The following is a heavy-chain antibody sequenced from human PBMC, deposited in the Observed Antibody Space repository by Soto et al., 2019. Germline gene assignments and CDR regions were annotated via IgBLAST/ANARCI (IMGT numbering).Heavy chain of an antibody. CDR3: AAGGTRWLHSPFDY. D-gene: IGHD1-1*01. V-gene: IGHV1-24*01. CDR1: GHTLTELS. CDR2: FDPEDGET. J-gene: IGHJ4*02. Sequence: QVKLLQSGAEVKKPGASVKVSCKVSGHTLTELSMHWVPQAPGRGLEWMGGFDPEDGETIFAQKFQGRVTMTEDTSTDSTYMELTSLRSEDTAVYYCAAGGTRWLHSPFDYWGQGTLVTISS.